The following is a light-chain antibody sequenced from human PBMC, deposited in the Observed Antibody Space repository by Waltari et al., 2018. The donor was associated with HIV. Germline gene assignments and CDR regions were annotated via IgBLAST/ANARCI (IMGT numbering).Light chain of an antibody. J-gene: IGKJ1*01. CDR1: QSVLYKSNNQNH. CDR3: QQYYGDIWT. V-gene: IGKV4-1*01. Sequence: DIVMTQSPDSLPVSLGERATITCKSSQSVLYKSNNQNHLAWYQQKAGQPPKLVIYWASGRESGVPERFSGSGSGTDFTLTISSLQAEDVAVYYCQQYYGDIWTFGQGTKVEIK. CDR2: WAS.